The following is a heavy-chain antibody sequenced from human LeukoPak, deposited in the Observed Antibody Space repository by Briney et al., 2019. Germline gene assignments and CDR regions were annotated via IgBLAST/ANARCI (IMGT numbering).Heavy chain of an antibody. V-gene: IGHV4-34*01. Sequence: KPSETLSLTCAVYGGSFSGYYWSWIRQPPGKGLEWIGEINHSGSTNYNPSLKSRVTISVDTSKNQFSLKLSSVTAADMAMYYCARQMRGGRIPLLDYWGQGILVTVSS. CDR3: ARQMRGGRIPLLDY. J-gene: IGHJ4*02. CDR1: GGSFSGYY. D-gene: IGHD2/OR15-2a*01. CDR2: INHSGST.